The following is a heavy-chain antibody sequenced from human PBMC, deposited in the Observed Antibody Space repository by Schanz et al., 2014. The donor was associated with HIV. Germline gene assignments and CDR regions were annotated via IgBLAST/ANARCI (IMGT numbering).Heavy chain of an antibody. CDR1: GLSFSTSM. CDR3: ARGLPADY. D-gene: IGHD5-18*01. CDR2: ISGSGGST. Sequence: EVQILESGGGLVQPGGSLRLSCVVSGLSFSTSMMNWVRQVPGKGLEWVSTISGSGGSTYYADSVKGRFTISRDNSKNTLYLQMNSLRAEDTAVYYCARGLPADYWGQGTLVTVSS. V-gene: IGHV3-23*01. J-gene: IGHJ4*02.